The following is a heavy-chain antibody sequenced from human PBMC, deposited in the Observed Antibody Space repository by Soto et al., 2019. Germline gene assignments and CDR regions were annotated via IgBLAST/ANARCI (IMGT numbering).Heavy chain of an antibody. CDR3: AREFSSQLPLDY. V-gene: IGHV3-21*01. J-gene: IGHJ4*02. CDR1: GFTFSSHS. Sequence: LRLSCAASGFTFSSHSMNWVRQAPGKGLEWVASIYRSSVFRFGPNEFYADSVRGRFIISRDNTNNLVFLQMDSLRVEDTAVYYCAREFSSQLPLDYWGQGTLVTVSS. CDR2: IYRSSVFRFGPNE.